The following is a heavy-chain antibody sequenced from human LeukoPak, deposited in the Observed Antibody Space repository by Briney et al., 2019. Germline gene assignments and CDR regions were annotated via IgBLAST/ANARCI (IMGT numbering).Heavy chain of an antibody. J-gene: IGHJ4*02. Sequence: SETLSLTCAVYGGSFSGYYWSWIRQPPGKGLEWIGEINHSGSTNYNPSLKSRVTISVDTSKNQFSLKLSSVTAADTAVYYCARGTTVTMDYWGQGTLVTVSS. CDR1: GGSFSGYY. D-gene: IGHD4-17*01. CDR2: INHSGST. CDR3: ARGTTVTMDY. V-gene: IGHV4-34*01.